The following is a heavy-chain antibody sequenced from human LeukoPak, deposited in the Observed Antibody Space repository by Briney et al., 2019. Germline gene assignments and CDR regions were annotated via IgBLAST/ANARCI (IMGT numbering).Heavy chain of an antibody. CDR2: IYYSGST. CDR1: GGSISSYY. Sequence: PSETLSLTCTVSGGSISSYYWSWIRQPPGKGLEWIGYIYYSGSTNYNPSLRSRVTISVDTSKNQFSLKLISVTAADTAVYYCARDHGSSGWIDCWGQGTLVTVSS. J-gene: IGHJ4*02. CDR3: ARDHGSSGWIDC. D-gene: IGHD6-19*01. V-gene: IGHV4-59*12.